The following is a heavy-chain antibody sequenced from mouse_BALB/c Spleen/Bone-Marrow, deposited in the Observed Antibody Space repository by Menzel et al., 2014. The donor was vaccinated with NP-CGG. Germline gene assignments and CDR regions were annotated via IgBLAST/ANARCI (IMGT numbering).Heavy chain of an antibody. CDR2: INPSNGRT. CDR1: GYTFTSYW. CDR3: ARDYYDKGRFPH. Sequence: VQLQQSGAELVKPGASVKLSCKASGYTFTSYWMHWVKQRPGQGLEWIGEINPSNGRTNYNGKFKSRATLTVDKSSSTAYMQLNSLTSEDSAVYYCARDYYDKGRFPHWGQGTLVIVSA. J-gene: IGHJ3*01. V-gene: IGHV1S81*02. D-gene: IGHD2-4*01.